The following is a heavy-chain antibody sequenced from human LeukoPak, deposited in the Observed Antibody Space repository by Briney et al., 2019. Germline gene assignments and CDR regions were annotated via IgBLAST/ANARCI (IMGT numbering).Heavy chain of an antibody. CDR3: ARDAGWFGELSH. V-gene: IGHV3-48*02. D-gene: IGHD3-10*01. CDR2: ISSSSDNT. Sequence: GGSLRLSCAASGFTFGSCSMNWVRQAPGKGLEWVSHISSSSDNTYYADSVKGRFTISRDNAKNSLFLQMNSLRDEDTAVYYCARDAGWFGELSHWGQGTLVTVSS. J-gene: IGHJ4*02. CDR1: GFTFGSCS.